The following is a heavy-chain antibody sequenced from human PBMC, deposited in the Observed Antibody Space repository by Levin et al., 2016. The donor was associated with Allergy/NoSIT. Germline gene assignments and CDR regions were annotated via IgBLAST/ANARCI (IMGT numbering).Heavy chain of an antibody. CDR2: ISWDGGST. J-gene: IGHJ6*02. Sequence: GESLKISCAASGFTFDDYTMHWVRQAPGKGLEWVSLISWDGGSTYYADSVKGRFTISRDNNKNSLYLQMNSLRTEDTALYYCAKANIVATIENTFHYYYGMDVWGQGTTVTVSS. V-gene: IGHV3-43*01. D-gene: IGHD5-12*01. CDR3: AKANIVATIENTFHYYYGMDV. CDR1: GFTFDDYT.